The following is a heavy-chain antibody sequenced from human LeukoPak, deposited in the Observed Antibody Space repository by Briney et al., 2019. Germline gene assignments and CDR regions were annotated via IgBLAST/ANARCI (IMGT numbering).Heavy chain of an antibody. D-gene: IGHD7-27*01. J-gene: IGHJ5*02. V-gene: IGHV3-53*01. Sequence: TGGSLRLSCAASGFTVSSNYMSWVRQAPGKGLEWVSVIYSGGSTYYADSVKGRFTISRDNSKNTLYLQMNSLRAEDTAVYYCAKARGRPLTLNWFDPWGQGTLVTVSS. CDR2: IYSGGST. CDR1: GFTVSSNY. CDR3: AKARGRPLTLNWFDP.